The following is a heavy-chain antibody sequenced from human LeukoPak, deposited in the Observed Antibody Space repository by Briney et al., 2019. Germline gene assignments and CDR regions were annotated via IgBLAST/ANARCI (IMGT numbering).Heavy chain of an antibody. J-gene: IGHJ5*02. CDR2: ISDSGGST. CDR1: GFTFSNYD. V-gene: IGHV3-23*01. Sequence: GGSLRLSCAASGFTFSNYDMSWVRQAQGNGMELDSSISDSGGSTYYADSVKGRCTISRDNSKNTLYLQMTNLRAADTAVYYCAKDLSRAVAADLFDPGNQGSLVTVP. D-gene: IGHD6-19*01. CDR3: AKDLSRAVAADLFDP.